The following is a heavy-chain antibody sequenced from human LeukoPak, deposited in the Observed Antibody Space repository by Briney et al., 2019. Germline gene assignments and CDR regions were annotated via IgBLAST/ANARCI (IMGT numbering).Heavy chain of an antibody. V-gene: IGHV4-59*01. CDR3: ARQVLYYGLDY. CDR1: GGSISSYY. J-gene: IGHJ4*02. CDR2: IYNSGST. Sequence: SETLSLTCTVSGGSISSYYWSWIRQPPGKGLEWIGYIYNSGSTYNPSLKSRVTISVDTSKNQFSLKLNSVTAADTAVYYCARQVLYYGLDYWGQGILVTVSS. D-gene: IGHD3-16*01.